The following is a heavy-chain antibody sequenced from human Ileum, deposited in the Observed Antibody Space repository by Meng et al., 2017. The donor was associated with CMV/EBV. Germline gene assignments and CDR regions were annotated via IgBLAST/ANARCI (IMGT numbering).Heavy chain of an antibody. J-gene: IGHJ4*02. CDR1: GFTFSSYS. D-gene: IGHD3-10*01. CDR2: ISSSSSYI. V-gene: IGHV3-21*01. Sequence: GESLKISCAASGFTFSSYSMNWVRQAPGKGLEWVSSISSSSSYIYYADSVKGRFTISRDNAKNSLYLQMNSLRAEVTAVYYCARGRGYGSGSYLVYFDYWGQGTLVTVSS. CDR3: ARGRGYGSGSYLVYFDY.